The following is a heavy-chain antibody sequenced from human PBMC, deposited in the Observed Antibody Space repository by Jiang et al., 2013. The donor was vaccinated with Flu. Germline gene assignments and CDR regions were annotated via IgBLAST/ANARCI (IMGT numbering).Heavy chain of an antibody. CDR3: ARSGLLELDLWYFDL. CDR2: INHSGST. D-gene: IGHD1-7*01. CDR1: GGSFSGYY. J-gene: IGHJ2*01. V-gene: IGHV4-34*01. Sequence: LLKPSETLSLTCAVYGGSFSGYYWSWIRQPPGKGLEWIGEINHSGSTNYNPSLKSRVTISVDTSKNQFSLKLSSVTAADTAVYYCARSGLLELDLWYFDLWGRGTLVTVSS.